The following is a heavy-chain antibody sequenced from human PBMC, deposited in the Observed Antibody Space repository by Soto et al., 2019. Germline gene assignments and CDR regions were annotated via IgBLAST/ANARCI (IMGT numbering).Heavy chain of an antibody. CDR1: GDSVSSTSAA. V-gene: IGHV6-1*01. D-gene: IGHD6-19*01. CDR2: TYYRSKWYS. J-gene: IGHJ4*02. CDR3: ARGSYYSGWV. Sequence: ETLCLTCAISGDSVSSTSAAWSWIRQSPSRGLEWLGRTYYRSKWYSDYAVSVKSRITINPDTSKNQFSLQLNSVTPEDTAVYYCARGSYYSGWVWGQGTLVTVSS.